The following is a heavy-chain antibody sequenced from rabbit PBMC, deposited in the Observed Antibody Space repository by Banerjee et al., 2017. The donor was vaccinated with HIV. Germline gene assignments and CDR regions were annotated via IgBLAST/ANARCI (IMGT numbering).Heavy chain of an antibody. CDR2: IAGGYGSGT. D-gene: IGHD6-1*01. CDR3: ARDERDAAHGGYGCGAFDL. Sequence: QEQLEESGGDLVKPEGSLTLTCTASGFSFSSKYWMCWVRQAPGQGLEWIACIAGGYGSGTYYAKWAKGRFTISKTSSDTVTLQMTSLTAADTASYFCARDERDAAHGGYGCGAFDLGGQGTLVTV. CDR1: GFSFSSKYW. J-gene: IGHJ3*01. V-gene: IGHV1S45*01.